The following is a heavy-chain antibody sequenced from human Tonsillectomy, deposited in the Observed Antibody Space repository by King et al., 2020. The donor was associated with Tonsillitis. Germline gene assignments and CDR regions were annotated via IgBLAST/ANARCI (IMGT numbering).Heavy chain of an antibody. D-gene: IGHD3-10*01. V-gene: IGHV3-7*01. J-gene: IGHJ4*02. CDR1: GLTFSSYW. CDR2: IKQDGSVK. Sequence: VQLVESGGGLVQPGGSLRLSCVASGLTFSSYWMSWVRQAPGKGLEWVANIKQDGSVKYFVDSVKGRFTISRDNAKNSLYLQMNSLRAEDTAVYYCARELSFGSGGCNDYWGQGTLVTVSS. CDR3: ARELSFGSGGCNDY.